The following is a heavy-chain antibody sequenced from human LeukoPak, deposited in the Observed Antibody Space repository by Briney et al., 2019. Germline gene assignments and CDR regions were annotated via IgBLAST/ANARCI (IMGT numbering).Heavy chain of an antibody. J-gene: IGHJ4*02. Sequence: SETLSLTCAVYGGSFSGYYWSWIRQPPGKGLEWIGEINHSGSTNYNPSLKSRVTISVDTSKNQFSLQLAYVTPEDMAVYYCAREGRRISGGTLSLDYWGQGTLVTVSS. CDR2: INHSGST. D-gene: IGHD2-15*01. CDR1: GGSFSGYY. CDR3: AREGRRISGGTLSLDY. V-gene: IGHV4-34*01.